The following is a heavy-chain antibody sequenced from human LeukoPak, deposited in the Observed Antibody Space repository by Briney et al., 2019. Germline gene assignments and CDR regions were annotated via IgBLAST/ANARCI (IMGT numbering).Heavy chain of an antibody. Sequence: ASVKVSCKASGYTFTSYGISWVRQAPGQGLEWMGWISAYNGNTNYAQKLQGRVTMTTDTSTSTAYMELWSLRSDDTAVYYCARADYGDYSTWFDPWGQGTLVTVSS. CDR3: ARADYGDYSTWFDP. V-gene: IGHV1-18*01. CDR2: ISAYNGNT. D-gene: IGHD4-17*01. CDR1: GYTFTSYG. J-gene: IGHJ5*02.